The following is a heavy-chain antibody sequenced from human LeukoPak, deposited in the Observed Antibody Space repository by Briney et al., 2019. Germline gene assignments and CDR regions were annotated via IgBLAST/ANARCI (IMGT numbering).Heavy chain of an antibody. CDR2: ISSSSSYI. V-gene: IGHV3-21*01. J-gene: IGHJ4*02. D-gene: IGHD6-19*01. Sequence: GGSLRLSCAASGFTFSSYSMNWVRQAPGKGLEWVSSISSSSSYIYYADSVKGRFTISRDNAKNSLYLQMNSLRAEDTAVYYCAKNRYSSGWRPDYWGQGTQVTVSS. CDR1: GFTFSSYS. CDR3: AKNRYSSGWRPDY.